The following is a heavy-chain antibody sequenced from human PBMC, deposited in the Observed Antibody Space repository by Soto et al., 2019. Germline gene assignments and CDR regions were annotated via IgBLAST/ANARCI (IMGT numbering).Heavy chain of an antibody. CDR3: ARVEAPFGESLH. Sequence: ASVNVSCKTSGYTFSSYTIAWVRQAPGQGLEWLGWISPDDGNTEYEQKFQGRVTMTADTLTNNAYMELRSLKYDDTAVYYCARVEAPFGESLHWGQGTPVT. D-gene: IGHD3-10*01. J-gene: IGHJ4*02. CDR2: ISPDDGNT. CDR1: GYTFSSYT. V-gene: IGHV1-18*01.